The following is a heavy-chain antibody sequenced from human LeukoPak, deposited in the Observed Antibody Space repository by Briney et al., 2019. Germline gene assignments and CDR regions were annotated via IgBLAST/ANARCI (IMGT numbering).Heavy chain of an antibody. CDR2: ISRSSGSI. CDR1: GFTFSSYS. CDR3: ARDFDSSTSCFAH. D-gene: IGHD2-2*01. Sequence: GSLRLSCAASGFTFSSYSMNWVRQAPGKGLEWVSSISRSSGSIYYPDSVKGRFTISRDNAKNSLYLQMNSLRAEDTAVYYCARDFDSSTSCFAHWGQGTLVTVSS. J-gene: IGHJ5*02. V-gene: IGHV3-21*01.